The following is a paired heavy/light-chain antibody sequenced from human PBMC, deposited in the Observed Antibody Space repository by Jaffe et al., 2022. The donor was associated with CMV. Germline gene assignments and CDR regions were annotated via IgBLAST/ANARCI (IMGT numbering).Light chain of an antibody. CDR1: GSNIGSTYD. V-gene: IGLV1-40*01. CDR2: DNN. J-gene: IGLJ3*02. CDR3: QSYDNRLGGV. Sequence: QSVLTQPPSVSGAPGQKVIISCTGTGSNIGSTYDVHWYQHLPGTAPKLLIYDNNNRPSGVPDRFSGSKSGASASLAITGLQAEDEAVYYCQSYDNRLGGVFGGGTKLTVL.
Heavy chain of an antibody. J-gene: IGHJ3*01. CDR2: IGTGRAI. Sequence: EVKVVESGGDLVQPGGSLTLSCAVSGFSLSRYEMNWVRQAPGRGLEWVSYIGTGRAIYYAESVKGRFTISRDNVLNLVYLEMSRLRAEDTAVYYCVRTVTQQLVKGVGAFEVWGQGTRVTVSS. D-gene: IGHD6-13*01. CDR3: VRTVTQQLVKGVGAFEV. CDR1: GFSLSRYE. V-gene: IGHV3-48*03.